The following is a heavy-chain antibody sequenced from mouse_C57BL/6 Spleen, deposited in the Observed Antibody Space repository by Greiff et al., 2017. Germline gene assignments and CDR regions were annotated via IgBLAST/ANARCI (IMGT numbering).Heavy chain of an antibody. CDR2: IYPGDGDT. CDR1: GYAFSSSW. V-gene: IGHV1-82*01. Sequence: QVQLKQSGPELVKPGASVKISCKASGYAFSSSWMNWVKQRPGKGLEWIGRIYPGDGDTNYNGKFKGKATLTVDKSSSTAYMQLSSLTSEDSAVYFCAREGDSWFAYWGQGTLVTVSA. J-gene: IGHJ3*01. D-gene: IGHD2-13*01. CDR3: AREGDSWFAY.